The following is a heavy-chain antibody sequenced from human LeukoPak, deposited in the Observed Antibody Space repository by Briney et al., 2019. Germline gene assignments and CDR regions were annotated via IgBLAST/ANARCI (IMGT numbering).Heavy chain of an antibody. Sequence: GKSLRLSCVASGFTFSSYAMHWVRQAPGKGLEWVAVISDDGTKEYYADSVKGRFTISRDNSKNTLYLQMNSLRAEDTAVYYCAKAPTSYCSSSSCYEGASDYWGQGTLVTVSS. V-gene: IGHV3-30-3*01. J-gene: IGHJ4*02. CDR2: ISDDGTKE. CDR1: GFTFSSYA. CDR3: AKAPTSYCSSSSCYEGASDY. D-gene: IGHD2-2*01.